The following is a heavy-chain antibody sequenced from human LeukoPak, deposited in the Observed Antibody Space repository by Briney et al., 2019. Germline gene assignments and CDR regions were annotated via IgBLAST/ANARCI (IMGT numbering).Heavy chain of an antibody. CDR3: AREDYGNYFFDF. J-gene: IGHJ4*02. D-gene: IGHD4-11*01. CDR1: GFVFRNYA. V-gene: IGHV3-30-3*01. Sequence: GGSLRLSCAASGFVFRNYAMHWVRQAPGKGPEWVAVISYDGSHKYYKDSVKGRFTISRDNSKNTLYLQMDSLRAEDTAVYYCAREDYGNYFFDFWGQGTLVTVPS. CDR2: ISYDGSHK.